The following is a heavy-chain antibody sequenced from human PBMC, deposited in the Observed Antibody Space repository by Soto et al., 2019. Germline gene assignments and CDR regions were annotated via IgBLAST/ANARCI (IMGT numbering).Heavy chain of an antibody. D-gene: IGHD3-10*01. Sequence: VQLVESGGGLVQPGRSLRLSCAASGFTFDDYAMHWVRQAPGKGLEWVSGISWNSGSIGYADSVKGRFTISRDNAKNSLYLQMNSLRAEDTALYYCAKAVRGVTLFDYWGQGTLVTVSS. V-gene: IGHV3-9*01. CDR2: ISWNSGSI. CDR3: AKAVRGVTLFDY. J-gene: IGHJ4*02. CDR1: GFTFDDYA.